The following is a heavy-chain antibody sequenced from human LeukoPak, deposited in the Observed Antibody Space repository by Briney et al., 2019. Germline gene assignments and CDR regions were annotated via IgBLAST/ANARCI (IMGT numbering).Heavy chain of an antibody. Sequence: SETLSLTCTVSGDSMNGLSWSWIRQSPGKGLEWIAYIYDTGNTNTSPSLKSRVTLSVDTSKKQFSLRLSSVTAADTAVYYCARGVRVGFSSYYSDYWGQGTLVTVSS. CDR2: IYDTGNT. CDR1: GDSMNGLS. V-gene: IGHV4-59*11. J-gene: IGHJ4*02. CDR3: ARGVRVGFSSYYSDY. D-gene: IGHD6-6*01.